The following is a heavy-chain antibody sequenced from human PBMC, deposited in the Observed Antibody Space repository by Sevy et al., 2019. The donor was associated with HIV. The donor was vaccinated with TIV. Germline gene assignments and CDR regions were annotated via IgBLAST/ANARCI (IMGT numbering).Heavy chain of an antibody. Sequence: ASVKVSCKASGYTFTSYGISWVRQAPGQGLEWMGWTSAYNGNTNYAQKLQGRVTMTTDTSTSTAYMELRSLRSDDTAVYYCAREDSGFLGYWYFDLWGRGTLVTVSS. CDR3: AREDSGFLGYWYFDL. CDR2: TSAYNGNT. CDR1: GYTFTSYG. D-gene: IGHD3-10*01. J-gene: IGHJ2*01. V-gene: IGHV1-18*01.